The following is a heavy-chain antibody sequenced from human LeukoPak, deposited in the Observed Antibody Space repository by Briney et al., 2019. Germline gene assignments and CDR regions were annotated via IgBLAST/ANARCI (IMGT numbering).Heavy chain of an antibody. Sequence: SETLSLTCTVSGGSISSYYWSWIRQPPGKGLEWIGYIYYSGSTNYNPSLESRVTISVDTSKNQFSLKLSSVTAADTAVYYCARAYYYDSSGYNYGDAFDIWGQGTMVTVSS. CDR3: ARAYYYDSSGYNYGDAFDI. J-gene: IGHJ3*02. CDR2: IYYSGST. V-gene: IGHV4-59*01. CDR1: GGSISSYY. D-gene: IGHD3-22*01.